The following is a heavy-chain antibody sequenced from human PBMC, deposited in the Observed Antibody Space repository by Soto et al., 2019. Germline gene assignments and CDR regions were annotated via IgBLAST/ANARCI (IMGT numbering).Heavy chain of an antibody. V-gene: IGHV3-23*01. CDR1: GFTFSSYA. CDR3: AKDLPRWTQGFDY. CDR2: ISASGGST. D-gene: IGHD2-15*01. J-gene: IGHJ4*02. Sequence: EVQLLESGGGLVQPGGSLRLSCAASGFTFSSYAMSWVRQARGKGLEWVSAISASGGSTYYADSVKGRFTISSDNSKNTLYLQINSLTAEDTAVYYCAKDLPRWTQGFDYWGQGTLVTVSS.